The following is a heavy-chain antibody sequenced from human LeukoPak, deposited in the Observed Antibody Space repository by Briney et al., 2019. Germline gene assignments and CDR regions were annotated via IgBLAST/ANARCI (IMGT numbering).Heavy chain of an antibody. CDR1: GGSISSYY. Sequence: SETLSLTCTVSGGSISSYYWGWIRQPPGKGLEWIGYIYYSGSTNYNPSLKSRVTISVDTSKNQFSLKLSSVTAADTAVYYCARGGDFWSGYPDYYFDYWGQGTLVTVSS. CDR2: IYYSGST. V-gene: IGHV4-59*01. D-gene: IGHD3-3*01. CDR3: ARGGDFWSGYPDYYFDY. J-gene: IGHJ4*02.